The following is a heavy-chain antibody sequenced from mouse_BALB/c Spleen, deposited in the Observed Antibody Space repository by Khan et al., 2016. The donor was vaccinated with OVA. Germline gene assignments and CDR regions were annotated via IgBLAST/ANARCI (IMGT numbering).Heavy chain of an antibody. CDR1: GYTFSSYW. CDR2: ILPGSGRN. V-gene: IGHV1-9*01. D-gene: IGHD1-1*01. Sequence: VQLQQSGAELMKPGASVKISCKATGYTFSSYWIEWVKQRPGHGLEWIGEILPGSGRNNYNEKFKGTATFTADKSSNTAYMQPSNLTSEDSAVYYWARRNDDGSSAWFGYWGQGTLVTVSA. CDR3: ARRNDDGSSAWFGY. J-gene: IGHJ3*01.